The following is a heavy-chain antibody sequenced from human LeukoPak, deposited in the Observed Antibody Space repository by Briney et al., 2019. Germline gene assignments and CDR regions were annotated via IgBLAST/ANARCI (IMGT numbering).Heavy chain of an antibody. V-gene: IGHV3-23*01. D-gene: IGHD6-19*01. CDR3: GKDKAGGLDY. Sequence: PGVPLRLSCAASGFTFNNYGMSWVPQAPGKGREWVSAISGSGSGTYYADSVKGRFTIFRDNSKNTLHLQMNSLRAEDTAEYYCGKDKAGGLDYWGQGILVTVSS. CDR2: ISGSGSGT. CDR1: GFTFNNYG. J-gene: IGHJ4*02.